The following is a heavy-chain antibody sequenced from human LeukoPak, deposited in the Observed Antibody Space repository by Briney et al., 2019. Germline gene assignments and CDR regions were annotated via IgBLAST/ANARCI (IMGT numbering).Heavy chain of an antibody. CDR1: GYTFTGYY. CDR3: ARARIAAAERNWFDP. D-gene: IGHD6-13*01. Sequence: GASVKVSCKASGYTFTGYYMHWVRQAPGQGLEWMGWINPNSGGTKYAQKFQGRVTMTRDTSISSGYMELRRLRSDDTAVYYCARARIAAAERNWFDPWGHGTLVTVSS. J-gene: IGHJ5*02. CDR2: INPNSGGT. V-gene: IGHV1-2*02.